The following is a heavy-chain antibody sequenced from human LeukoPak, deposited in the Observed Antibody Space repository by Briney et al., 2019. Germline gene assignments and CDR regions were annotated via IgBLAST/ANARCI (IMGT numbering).Heavy chain of an antibody. CDR1: GGTFSSYG. J-gene: IGHJ6*03. D-gene: IGHD5-12*01. Sequence: ASVKVSCKASGGTFSSYGISWVRQAPGQGLEWMGWISAYNGNTNYAQKLQGRVTMTTDTSTSTAYMELRGLRSDDTAVYYCARIPGRLRADYYYYYMDVWGKGTTVTVSS. CDR3: ARIPGRLRADYYYYYMDV. CDR2: ISAYNGNT. V-gene: IGHV1-18*01.